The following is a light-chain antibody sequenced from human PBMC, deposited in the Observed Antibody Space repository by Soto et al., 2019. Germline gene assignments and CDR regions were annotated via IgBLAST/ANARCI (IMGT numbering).Light chain of an antibody. CDR2: WAS. Sequence: DIVMTQSPDSLAVSLGERATINCKSSQSVLYRSNNKNYLAWYQQKPGQPPKLLIYWASTRESGVPDRVTGSGSGTDFTLTISSLQAEDVAVYSCQQYYSIPFTFGPGTKVDIK. V-gene: IGKV4-1*01. CDR3: QQYYSIPFT. J-gene: IGKJ3*01. CDR1: QSVLYRSNNKNY.